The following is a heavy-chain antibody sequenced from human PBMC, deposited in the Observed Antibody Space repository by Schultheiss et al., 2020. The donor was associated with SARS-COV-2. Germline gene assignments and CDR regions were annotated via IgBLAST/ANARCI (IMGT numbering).Heavy chain of an antibody. Sequence: SETLCLTCTVSGGSISSGGYYWSWIRQHPGKGLEWIGYIYYSGSTYYNPSLKSRVTISVDTSKNQFSLKLSSVTAADTAVYYCARERIDGLDVWGQGTTVTVSS. J-gene: IGHJ6*02. V-gene: IGHV4-31*03. CDR1: GGSISSGGYY. CDR3: ARERIDGLDV. D-gene: IGHD2-15*01. CDR2: IYYSGST.